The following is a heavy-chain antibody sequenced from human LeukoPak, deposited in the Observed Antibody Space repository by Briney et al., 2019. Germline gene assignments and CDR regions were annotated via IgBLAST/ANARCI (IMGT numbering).Heavy chain of an antibody. CDR2: ISWNSGSI. Sequence: PGGSLRLSCAASGFTFDDYAMHWVRQAPGKGLEWVSGISWNSGSIGYADSVKGRFTISRDNAKNSLYLQMNSLRAEDTALYYCAKDIHYGLRAPIDYWGQGTLVTVSS. CDR1: GFTFDDYA. J-gene: IGHJ4*02. CDR3: AKDIHYGLRAPIDY. D-gene: IGHD3-10*01. V-gene: IGHV3-9*01.